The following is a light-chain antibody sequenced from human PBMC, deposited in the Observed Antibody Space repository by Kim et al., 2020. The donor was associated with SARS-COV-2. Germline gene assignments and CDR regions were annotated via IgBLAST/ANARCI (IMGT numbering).Light chain of an antibody. J-gene: IGKJ4*01. CDR2: GAS. V-gene: IGKV3-15*01. CDR3: QQYANWLLT. CDR1: QRVSGN. Sequence: VSAGESATLTCRASQRVSGNFAWYHQKPGQAPRLLIYGASIRATGIPARFSGSASGTEFTLTISSLQSEDVAVYFCQQYANWLLTFGGGTKVDIK.